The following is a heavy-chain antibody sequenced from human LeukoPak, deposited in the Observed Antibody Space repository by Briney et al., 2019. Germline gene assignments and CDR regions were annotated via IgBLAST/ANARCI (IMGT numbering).Heavy chain of an antibody. CDR1: GFTFSDYY. CDR3: ARISGGSCYH. D-gene: IGHD2-15*01. CDR2: ISTSGDTM. Sequence: GGSLRLSCAASGFTFSDYYMSWLRQAPGKGLEWVSYISTSGDTMYHVDSVKGRFAISRDNAKNSLYLQMDSLRAEDTAVYYCARISGGSCYHWGQGTLVAVSS. J-gene: IGHJ5*02. V-gene: IGHV3-11*01.